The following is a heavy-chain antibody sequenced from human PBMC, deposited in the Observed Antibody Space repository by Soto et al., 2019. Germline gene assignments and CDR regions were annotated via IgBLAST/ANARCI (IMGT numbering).Heavy chain of an antibody. CDR1: GYTFTGDY. Sequence: ASVKVSCKASGYTFTGDYMHWVRQAPGQGLEWMGWINPNSGGTNYAQKFQGWVTMTRDTSISTAYMELSRLRSDDTAVYYCERARFAMVRGTSHRFDPPGQRTPVTVSS. D-gene: IGHD3-10*01. CDR2: INPNSGGT. J-gene: IGHJ5*02. CDR3: ERARFAMVRGTSHRFDP. V-gene: IGHV1-2*04.